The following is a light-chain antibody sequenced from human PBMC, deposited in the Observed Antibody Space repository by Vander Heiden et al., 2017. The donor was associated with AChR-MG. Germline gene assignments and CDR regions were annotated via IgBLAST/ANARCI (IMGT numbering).Light chain of an antibody. CDR1: TSNIDDYRY. V-gene: IGLV2-14*03. CDR3: TSYTSGKSPSVV. J-gene: IGLJ2*01. CDR2: DVT. Sequence: QSAPTQSASASGPPGQSITIPCTGATSNIDDYRYVSWYQQYPGKAPKLIIYDVTKRPSGVSDRFSGSKSGNTASLTISGIQAEDEANYYCTSYTSGKSPSVVFGRGTKLTVL.